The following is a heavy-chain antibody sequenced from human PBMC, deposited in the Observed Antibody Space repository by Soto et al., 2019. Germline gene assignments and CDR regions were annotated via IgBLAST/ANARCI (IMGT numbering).Heavy chain of an antibody. CDR3: AKDGRFDSDGSLYYYYYGMDV. V-gene: IGHV3-23*01. CDR2: ISGSGGAT. D-gene: IGHD2-15*01. J-gene: IGHJ6*02. Sequence: GGSLRLSCAASVFTFDNYAMNWVRQAPGKGLEWVAHISGSGGATKYADSVKGRFSISKDNSKNTLYLQMNNLAVEDTAQYYCAKDGRFDSDGSLYYYYYGMDVWGQGTTVTVSS. CDR1: VFTFDNYA.